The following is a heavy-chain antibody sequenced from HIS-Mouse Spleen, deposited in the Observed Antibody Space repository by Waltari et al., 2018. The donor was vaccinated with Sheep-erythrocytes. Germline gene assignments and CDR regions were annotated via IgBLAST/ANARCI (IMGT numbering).Heavy chain of an antibody. CDR2: IYPGDSDT. Sequence: EVQLVQSGAEVKKPGESLTIPCTGSGYRFTNYWIGGVRQMPGKGLEWMGIIYPGDSDTRYSPSFQGQVTISADKSISTAYLQWSSLKASDTAMYYCARLFYVDIVATTLFDYWGQGTLVTVSS. CDR1: GYRFTNYW. J-gene: IGHJ4*02. D-gene: IGHD5-12*01. V-gene: IGHV5-51*01. CDR3: ARLFYVDIVATTLFDY.